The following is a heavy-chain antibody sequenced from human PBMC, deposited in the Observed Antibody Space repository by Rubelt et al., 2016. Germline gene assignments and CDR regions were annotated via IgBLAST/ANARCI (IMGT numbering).Heavy chain of an antibody. V-gene: IGHV3-15*07. J-gene: IGHJ4*02. CDR2: IKTKTDGGTT. D-gene: IGHD5-18*01. CDR1: GFTFSNAW. Sequence: EVQLVESGGGLVKPGGSLRLSCAASGFTFSNAWMNWVRQAPGTGLEWVGGIKTKTDGGTTDYAAPVKGRFTISRDDSKNTLYLQMNSLKTEDTAVYYCTTDTAMDNDFDYWGQGTLVTVSS. CDR3: TTDTAMDNDFDY.